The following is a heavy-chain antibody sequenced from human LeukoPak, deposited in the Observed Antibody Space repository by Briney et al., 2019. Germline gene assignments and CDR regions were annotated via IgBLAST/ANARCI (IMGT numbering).Heavy chain of an antibody. CDR1: GFTFSTYA. Sequence: GRSLRLSCAASGFTFSTYAIHWVRQAPGKWREGVAGIWFDGSGQYYADSVKGRFIISRDNSQSQSNLQLNSLGAEDTAVYYCAREGDSRWGELSPWGQGTLVTVSS. CDR3: AREGDSRWGELSP. V-gene: IGHV3-33*01. J-gene: IGHJ1*01. CDR2: IWFDGSGQ. D-gene: IGHD3-16*02.